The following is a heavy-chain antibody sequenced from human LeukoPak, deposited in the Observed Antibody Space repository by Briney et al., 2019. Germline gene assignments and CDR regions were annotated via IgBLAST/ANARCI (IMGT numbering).Heavy chain of an antibody. CDR3: ARHVSRYCSSTSCYRYFDY. D-gene: IGHD2-2*01. Sequence: SETLSLTCAVYGGSFSGYYWSWIRQPPGKGLEWIGEINHSGSTNYNPSLKSRVTISVDTSKNQFSLKLSSVTAADTAVYYCARHVSRYCSSTSCYRYFDYWGQGTLVTVSS. V-gene: IGHV4-34*01. CDR2: INHSGST. CDR1: GGSFSGYY. J-gene: IGHJ4*02.